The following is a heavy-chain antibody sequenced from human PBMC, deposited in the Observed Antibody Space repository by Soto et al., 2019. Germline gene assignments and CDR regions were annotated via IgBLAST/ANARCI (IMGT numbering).Heavy chain of an antibody. D-gene: IGHD3-22*01. CDR2: INAGNGNT. J-gene: IGHJ3*02. CDR3: ARDMYYYDSSGYFDGGAFDI. V-gene: IGHV1-3*01. Sequence: ASVKVSCKASGYTFTSYAMHWVRQAPGQRLEWMGWINAGNGNTKYSRKFQGRVTITRDTSASTAYMELSSLRSEDTAVYYCARDMYYYDSSGYFDGGAFDIWGQGTMVTVSS. CDR1: GYTFTSYA.